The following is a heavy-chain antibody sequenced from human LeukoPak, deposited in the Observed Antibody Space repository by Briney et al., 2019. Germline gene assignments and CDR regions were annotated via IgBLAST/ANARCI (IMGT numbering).Heavy chain of an antibody. CDR2: INHSGST. V-gene: IGHV4-34*01. Sequence: KSSETLSLTCAVYGGSFSGYYWSWIRQPPGKGLEWIGEINHSGSTNYNPSLKSRVTISVDTSKNQFSLKLSSVTAADTAVYYCARAVGGYFDYWGQGTLVTVSS. J-gene: IGHJ4*02. CDR3: ARAVGGYFDY. CDR1: GGSFSGYY.